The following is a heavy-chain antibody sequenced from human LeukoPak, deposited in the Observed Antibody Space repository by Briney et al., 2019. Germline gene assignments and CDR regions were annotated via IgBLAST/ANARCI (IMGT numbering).Heavy chain of an antibody. D-gene: IGHD1/OR15-1a*01. Sequence: RPGGSLRLSCAASGFTFSNYAMSWVRQAPGKGPEWVSGISGSGDSTYYGDSVKGRFTISRDNSKNTLYLQMNSLRAEDTAVYYCAKEEQRNFDYWGQGTLVTVSS. CDR3: AKEEQRNFDY. CDR1: GFTFSNYA. J-gene: IGHJ4*02. CDR2: ISGSGDST. V-gene: IGHV3-23*01.